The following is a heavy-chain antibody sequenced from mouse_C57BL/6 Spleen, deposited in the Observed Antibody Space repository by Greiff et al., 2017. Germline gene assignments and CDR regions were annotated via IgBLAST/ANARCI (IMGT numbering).Heavy chain of an antibody. CDR3: ARNHYYGSSSFAY. CDR2: IWSGGST. V-gene: IGHV2-2*01. D-gene: IGHD1-1*01. CDR1: GFSLTSYG. Sequence: VQLQQSGPGLVQPSQSLSITCTVSGFSLTSYGVHWVRQSPGKGLEWLGVIWSGGSTDYNAAFISRLSISKDNSKSQVFFKMNGLQADDTAIYYCARNHYYGSSSFAYRGQGTLVTVAA. J-gene: IGHJ3*01.